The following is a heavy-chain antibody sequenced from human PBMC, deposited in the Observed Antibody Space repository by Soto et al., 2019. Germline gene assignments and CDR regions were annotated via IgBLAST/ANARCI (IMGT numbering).Heavy chain of an antibody. J-gene: IGHJ4*02. CDR3: ARDLEDGGSYYSDY. Sequence: GASVKVSCKASGGTFSSYAISWVRQAPGQGLEWMGGIIPIFGTANYAQKFQGRVTITADESTSTAYMELSSLRSEDTAVYYCARDLEDGGSYYSDYWGQGTLVTVSS. D-gene: IGHD3-16*01. CDR1: GGTFSSYA. CDR2: IIPIFGTA. V-gene: IGHV1-69*13.